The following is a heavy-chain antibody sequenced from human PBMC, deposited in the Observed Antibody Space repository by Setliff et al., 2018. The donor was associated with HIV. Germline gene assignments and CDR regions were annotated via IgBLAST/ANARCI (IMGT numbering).Heavy chain of an antibody. J-gene: IGHJ5*02. CDR3: ALPYCGGGNCWSSASLPPAGWFDP. D-gene: IGHD2-15*01. Sequence: SETLSLTCIVSGAPISSGTWSWIRQPPGKGLQWIGFIYNTETTNYNPSLKSRVTISLDTSKNQFSLKLTSLTAADTAVYYCALPYCGGGNCWSSASLPPAGWFDPWGQGTLVTVSS. CDR1: GAPISSGT. CDR2: IYNTETT. V-gene: IGHV4-59*01.